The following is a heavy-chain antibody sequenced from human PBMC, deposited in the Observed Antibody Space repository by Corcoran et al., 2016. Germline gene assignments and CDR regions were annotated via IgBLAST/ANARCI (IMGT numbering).Heavy chain of an antibody. Sequence: QVQVVESGGGVVQPGRSLRLSCATSGFTFSDYGMPGVRQAPGKGLEWVAVIWYDGSKKYYADFVKGRFTISRDNSKTTLDLQMNSLRDEDTAVYYCASDIKDQSGLVTCPLDYWGQGTLVTVSS. V-gene: IGHV3-33*01. J-gene: IGHJ4*02. CDR1: GFTFSDYG. CDR3: ASDIKDQSGLVTCPLDY. CDR2: IWYDGSKK. D-gene: IGHD1-26*01.